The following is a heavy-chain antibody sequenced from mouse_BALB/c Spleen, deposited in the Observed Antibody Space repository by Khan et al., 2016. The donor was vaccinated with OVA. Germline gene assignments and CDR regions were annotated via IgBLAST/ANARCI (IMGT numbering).Heavy chain of an antibody. Sequence: VQLQESGPGLVAPSQSLSITCTVSGFSLTSYGVHWVRQPSGKGLEWLGVIWTGGSTNYNSALMSRLSISKDNSKSQVFLKMNSLQTDDTAMYYCARYYGNYGWYFDVWGAGTTVTVSS. CDR3: ARYYGNYGWYFDV. J-gene: IGHJ1*01. V-gene: IGHV2-9*02. CDR1: GFSLTSYG. CDR2: IWTGGST. D-gene: IGHD2-1*01.